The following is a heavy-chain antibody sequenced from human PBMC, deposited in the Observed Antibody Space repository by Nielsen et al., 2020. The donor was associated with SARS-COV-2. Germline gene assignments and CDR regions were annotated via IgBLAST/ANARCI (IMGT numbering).Heavy chain of an antibody. CDR1: GFTFSSYW. J-gene: IGHJ3*02. V-gene: IGHV3-7*05. CDR3: ARDNPRAFDI. Sequence: GESLKISCAASGFTFSSYWMSWVRQAPGKGLEWVANIKQDGSEKYYVDSVKGRFTISRDNAKNSLYLQMNSLRAEDTAVYYCARDNPRAFDIWGQGTMVTVSS. CDR2: IKQDGSEK.